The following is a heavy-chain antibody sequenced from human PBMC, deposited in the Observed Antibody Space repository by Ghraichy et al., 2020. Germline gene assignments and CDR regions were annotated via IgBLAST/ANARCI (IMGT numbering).Heavy chain of an antibody. CDR2: IIPILGIA. V-gene: IGHV1-69*02. Sequence: SVKVSCKASGGTFSSYTISWVRQAPGQGLEWMGRIIPILGIANYAQKFQGRVTITADKSTSTAYMELSSLRSEDTAVYYCAIAAAGPGYDAFDIWGQGSMVTVSS. J-gene: IGHJ3*02. CDR1: GGTFSSYT. D-gene: IGHD6-13*01. CDR3: AIAAAGPGYDAFDI.